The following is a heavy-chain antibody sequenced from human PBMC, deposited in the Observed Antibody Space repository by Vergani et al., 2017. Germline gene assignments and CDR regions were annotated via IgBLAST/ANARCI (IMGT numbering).Heavy chain of an antibody. CDR3: AREYYDLWSGYYTPFFYLGAHGFDY. D-gene: IGHD3-3*01. J-gene: IGHJ4*02. CDR1: GFTFSSYW. V-gene: IGHV3-7*01. Sequence: EVQLVESGGGLVQPGGSLRLSCAASGFTFSSYWMSWVRQAPGKGLEWVANIKQDGSEKYYVDSVKGRFTISRDNAKNSLSLQMNSLRAEDTAVYYCAREYYDLWSGYYTPFFYLGAHGFDYWGQGTLVTVSS. CDR2: IKQDGSEK.